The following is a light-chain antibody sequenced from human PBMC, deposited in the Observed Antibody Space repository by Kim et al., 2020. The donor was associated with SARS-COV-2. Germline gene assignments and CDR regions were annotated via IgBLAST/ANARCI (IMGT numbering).Light chain of an antibody. V-gene: IGLV3-21*04. CDR1: NTGSQS. J-gene: IGLJ2*01. CDR2: YDS. Sequence: APGTTARVTDGGNNTGSQSVAWYQQWPGQAPVLVIYYDSDRPSGIPERFSGSNSGNTATLALSRVEAGDEADYYCQVCDSSSDHVVFGGGPQLPS. CDR3: QVCDSSSDHVV.